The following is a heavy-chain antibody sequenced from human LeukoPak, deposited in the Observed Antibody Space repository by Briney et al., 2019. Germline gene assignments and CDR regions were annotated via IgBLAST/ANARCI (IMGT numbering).Heavy chain of an antibody. CDR3: ARRSQAAAGRGIDY. J-gene: IGHJ4*02. V-gene: IGHV4-39*01. Sequence: PSETLSLTCTASGGSISSSSYYWGWTRQSPGKGLEWIGTMSNSGSTYYNPSLKSRVTISGDTAKNQFSLKLSSVTAADTAVYYCARRSQAAAGRGIDYWGQGTLVTVSS. CDR1: GGSISSSSYY. CDR2: MSNSGST. D-gene: IGHD6-13*01.